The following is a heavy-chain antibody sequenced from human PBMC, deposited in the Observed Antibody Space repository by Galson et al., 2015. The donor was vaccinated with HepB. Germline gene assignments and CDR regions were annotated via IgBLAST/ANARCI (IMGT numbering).Heavy chain of an antibody. J-gene: IGHJ4*02. Sequence: SLRLSCATSGFSFRSHWMHWVRQAPGKGLVWVARINSEGDSTNSADSVRGRFTISRDNTKNTVYLQMNSLRAEDTAVYYCVRDGGLAVAEYYFDYWGPGTLVTVSS. V-gene: IGHV3-74*01. CDR1: GFSFRSHW. CDR2: INSEGDST. CDR3: VRDGGLAVAEYYFDY. D-gene: IGHD6-19*01.